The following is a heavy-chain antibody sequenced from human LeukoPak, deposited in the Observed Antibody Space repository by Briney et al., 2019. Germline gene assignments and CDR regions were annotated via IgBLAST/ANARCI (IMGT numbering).Heavy chain of an antibody. J-gene: IGHJ4*02. D-gene: IGHD2-2*01. CDR2: INPNSGGT. V-gene: IGHV1-2*02. CDR1: GYTFTGSY. CDR3: ARDLGCSSTSCYYASDY. Sequence: GASVKVSCKASGYTFTGSYMHWVRQAPGQGLEWMGWINPNSGGTNYAQKLQGRVTMTRDTSISTAFMELSRLRSDDTAVYYCARDLGCSSTSCYYASDYWGQGTLVTVSS.